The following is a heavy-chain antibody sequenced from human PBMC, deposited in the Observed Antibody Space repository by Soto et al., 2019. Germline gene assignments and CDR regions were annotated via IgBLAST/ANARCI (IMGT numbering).Heavy chain of an antibody. Sequence: QVQLVQSGAEVKKPGASVKVSCKASGYTFTGYYMHWVRQAPGQGLEWMGWINPNSGGTNYAQKFQGRVTMTRDTSISTAYMELSRLRSDDTAVYHCARDIVVVPAAIYQLYYYYGMDVWGQGTTVTVSS. J-gene: IGHJ6*02. CDR2: INPNSGGT. V-gene: IGHV1-2*02. D-gene: IGHD2-2*02. CDR1: GYTFTGYY. CDR3: ARDIVVVPAAIYQLYYYYGMDV.